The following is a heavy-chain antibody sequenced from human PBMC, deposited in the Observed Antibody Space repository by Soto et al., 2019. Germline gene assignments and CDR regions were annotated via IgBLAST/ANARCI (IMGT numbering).Heavy chain of an antibody. CDR1: GFTVSSNY. CDR3: ARAQLYYDFWSDYMDV. Sequence: EVQLVESGGGLVQPGGSLRLSCAASGFTVSSNYMSWVRQAPGKGLEWVSVIYSGGSTYYADSVKGRFTISRDNSKNTLYLQMNSLRAEDTAVYYCARAQLYYDFWSDYMDVWGKGTTVTVSS. D-gene: IGHD3-3*01. V-gene: IGHV3-66*01. J-gene: IGHJ6*03. CDR2: IYSGGST.